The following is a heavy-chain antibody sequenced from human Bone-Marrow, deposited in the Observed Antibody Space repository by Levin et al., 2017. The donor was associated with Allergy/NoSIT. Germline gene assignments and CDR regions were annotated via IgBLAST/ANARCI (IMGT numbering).Heavy chain of an antibody. V-gene: IGHV3-23*01. CDR3: AKGTQSYFYGSGSNYFDT. J-gene: IGHJ4*02. D-gene: IGHD3-10*01. CDR2: INDSGGQT. Sequence: GGSLRLSCAASGFSFSTYTLSWVRQAPGKGLEWVSGINDSGGQTYYADAVKGRFTISRDNSKSTLYLQMNSLRGEDTAVYFCAKGTQSYFYGSGSNYFDTWGQGARVTVSS. CDR1: GFSFSTYT.